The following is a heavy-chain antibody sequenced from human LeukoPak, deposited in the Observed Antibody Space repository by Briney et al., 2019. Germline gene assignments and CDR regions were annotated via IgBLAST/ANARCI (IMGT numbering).Heavy chain of an antibody. CDR2: INPNSGGT. V-gene: IGHV1-2*02. Sequence: GASVKVSCKASRYNFNGYYMHWVRQAPGQGLEWMGWINPNSGGTNYAQKFQGRVTMTRDTSISTAYMELSRLRSDDTAVYYCARDRARDGYINPMYWGQGTLVTVSS. CDR1: RYNFNGYY. J-gene: IGHJ4*02. CDR3: ARDRARDGYINPMY. D-gene: IGHD5-24*01.